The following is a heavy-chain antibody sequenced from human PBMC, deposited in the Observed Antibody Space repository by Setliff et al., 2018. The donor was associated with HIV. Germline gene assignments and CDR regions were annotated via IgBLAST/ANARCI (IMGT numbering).Heavy chain of an antibody. J-gene: IGHJ2*01. CDR2: IHQSGTA. D-gene: IGHD6-6*01. V-gene: IGHV4-39*02. CDR3: ARKEVIGPRRLYYYLDL. Sequence: SETLSLTCAVSGVSVNNDDDYWGWIRQPPGKGLEWIAIIHQSGTAHKRPPLKSRVTISIDTSENLFSLDLESVTAADTAVYYCARKEVIGPRRLYYYLDLWGRGTLVTVSS. CDR1: GVSVNNDDDY.